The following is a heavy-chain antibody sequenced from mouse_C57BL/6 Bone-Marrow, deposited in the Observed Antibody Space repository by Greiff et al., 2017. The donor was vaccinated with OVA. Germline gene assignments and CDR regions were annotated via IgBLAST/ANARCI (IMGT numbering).Heavy chain of an antibody. V-gene: IGHV2-2*01. CDR1: GFSLTSYG. Sequence: VQLKQSGPGLVQPSQSLSITCTVSGFSLTSYGVHWVRQSPGKGLEWLGVIWSGGSTDYNAAFISRLSISKDNSKSQVFFKMNSLQADDTAIYYCARNTPLYYGSSYDAMDYWGQGTSVTVSS. J-gene: IGHJ4*01. CDR2: IWSGGST. D-gene: IGHD1-1*01. CDR3: ARNTPLYYGSSYDAMDY.